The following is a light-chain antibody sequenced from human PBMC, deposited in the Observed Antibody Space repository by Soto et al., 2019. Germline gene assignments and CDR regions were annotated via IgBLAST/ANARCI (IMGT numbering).Light chain of an antibody. Sequence: QSVLTQQPSASGTPGQRVTISCSGSGSNIGSHDVYWYQHLPGTAPKVLIYRNDQRPSGVPDRFSASRSGTSASLAISGLRSEDEADYYCVAWDDSLSGRVFGGGTKLTVL. CDR2: RND. CDR3: VAWDDSLSGRV. CDR1: GSNIGSHD. V-gene: IGLV1-47*02. J-gene: IGLJ3*02.